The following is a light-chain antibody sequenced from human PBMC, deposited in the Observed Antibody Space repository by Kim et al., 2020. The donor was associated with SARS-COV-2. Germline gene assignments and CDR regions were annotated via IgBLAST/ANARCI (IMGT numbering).Light chain of an antibody. V-gene: IGKV1-9*01. CDR3: QQVKSYPRT. Sequence: GDRVTITFRASQDIMSLLAWYQQEPGKAPSLRIYAASTVQGGVPSRLSGSGSVTGVTLTISSLQPEYCTTYYCQQVKSYPRTFDAVTMVDI. CDR2: AAS. CDR1: QDIMSL. J-gene: IGKJ4*01.